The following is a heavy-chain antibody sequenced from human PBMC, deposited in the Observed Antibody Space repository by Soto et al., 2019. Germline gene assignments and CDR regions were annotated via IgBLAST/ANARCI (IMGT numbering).Heavy chain of an antibody. V-gene: IGHV3-21*01. D-gene: IGHD2-2*01. Sequence: NPGGSVRLSCAVSGFTFNNYGINWVRQAPGKGLEWVSSVSKSDYTYYSDSVKGRFTISRDNAKNSVSLQMNTLRAEDTAVYYCAREDSIIIPAVSDFWGQGTLVTVSS. J-gene: IGHJ4*02. CDR3: AREDSIIIPAVSDF. CDR2: VSKSDYT. CDR1: GFTFNNYG.